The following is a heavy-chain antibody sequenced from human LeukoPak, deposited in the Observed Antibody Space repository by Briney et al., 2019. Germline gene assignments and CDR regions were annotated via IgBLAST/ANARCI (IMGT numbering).Heavy chain of an antibody. CDR2: ISGSGGST. CDR3: ARAQIQLWTTPQYYFDY. CDR1: GFTFSSYA. V-gene: IGHV3-23*01. D-gene: IGHD5-18*01. Sequence: GGSLRLSCAASGFTFSSYAMSRVRQAPGKGLEWVSAISGSGGSTYYADSVKGRFTISRDNSKNTLYLQMNSLRAEDTAVYYCARAQIQLWTTPQYYFDYWGQGTLVTVSS. J-gene: IGHJ4*02.